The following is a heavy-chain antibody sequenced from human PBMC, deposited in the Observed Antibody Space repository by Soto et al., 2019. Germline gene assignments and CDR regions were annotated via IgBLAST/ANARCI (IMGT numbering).Heavy chain of an antibody. J-gene: IGHJ4*02. CDR1: GFTFSSYW. CDR2: IKQDGSEK. V-gene: IGHV3-7*03. CDR3: ARDGLTYYDILTGPPLYYFDY. Sequence: GGSLRLSCAASGFTFSSYWMSWVRQAPGKGLEWVANIKQDGSEKYYVDSVKGRFTISRDSAKNSLYLQMNSLRAEDTAVYYCARDGLTYYDILTGPPLYYFDYWGQGTLVTVSS. D-gene: IGHD3-9*01.